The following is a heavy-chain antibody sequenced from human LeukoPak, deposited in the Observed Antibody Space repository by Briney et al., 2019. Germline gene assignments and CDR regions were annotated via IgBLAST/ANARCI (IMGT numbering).Heavy chain of an antibody. Sequence: SETLSLTCAVYGGSFSGYYWSWIRQPPGKGLERIGEINHSGSTNYNPSLKSRVTISVDTSKNQFSLKLSSVTAADTAVYYCARAGYGYNPFDYWGQGTLVTVSS. V-gene: IGHV4-34*01. CDR2: INHSGST. J-gene: IGHJ4*02. CDR3: ARAGYGYNPFDY. CDR1: GGSFSGYY. D-gene: IGHD5-24*01.